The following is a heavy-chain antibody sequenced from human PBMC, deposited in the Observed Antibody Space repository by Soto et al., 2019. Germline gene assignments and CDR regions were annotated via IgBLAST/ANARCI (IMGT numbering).Heavy chain of an antibody. Sequence: GGSLRLSCAASGFTFSSYAMSWVRQAPGKGLEWVSAISGSGGSTYYADSVKGRFTISRDNSKNTLYLQMNSLRAEDTAVYYSAKVCTEKGYCTSTRCLYYFEYWGQGTLCTVSS. D-gene: IGHD2-2*01. CDR2: ISGSGGST. CDR1: GFTFSSYA. CDR3: AKVCTEKGYCTSTRCLYYFEY. J-gene: IGHJ4*02. V-gene: IGHV3-23*01.